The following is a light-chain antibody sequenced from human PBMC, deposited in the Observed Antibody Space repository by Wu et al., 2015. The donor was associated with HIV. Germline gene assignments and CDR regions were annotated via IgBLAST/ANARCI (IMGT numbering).Light chain of an antibody. CDR2: GAS. J-gene: IGKJ1*01. CDR3: QQYGGSPGT. V-gene: IGKV3-20*01. Sequence: EIVLTQSPGTLSLSPGERATLSCRASQSVSRGYLAWYQQKPGQAPRLLIFGASNRANGIPDRFSGSGSGTDFTLTISRLEPEDFAVYYCQQYGGSPGTFGQGPRW. CDR1: QSVSRGY.